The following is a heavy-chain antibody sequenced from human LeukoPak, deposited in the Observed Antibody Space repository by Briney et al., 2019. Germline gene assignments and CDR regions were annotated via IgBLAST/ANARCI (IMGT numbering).Heavy chain of an antibody. CDR3: ARLGVGATTVDY. CDR1: GGSISSSSYY. D-gene: IGHD1-26*01. V-gene: IGHV4-39*01. J-gene: IGHJ4*02. Sequence: PSETLSLTCTVSGGSISSSSYYWGWIRQPPGKGLEWIGSIYYSGSTYYNPSLKSRVTISVDRSKNQFSLKLSSVTVTDTAVYYCARLGVGATTVDYWGQGTLVIVSS. CDR2: IYYSGST.